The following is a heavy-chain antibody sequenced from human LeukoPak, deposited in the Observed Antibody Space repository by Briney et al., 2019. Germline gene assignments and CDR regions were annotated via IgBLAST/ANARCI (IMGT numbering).Heavy chain of an antibody. J-gene: IGHJ6*03. CDR2: IIPIFGTA. CDR1: GGTFSSYA. Sequence: ASVKVSCXASGGTFSSYAISWVRQARGQGLEWMGGIIPIFGTANYAQKFQGRVTITADESTSTAYMELSSLRSEDTAVYYCARDTPLTIFGVVPRAAYYMDVWGKGTTVTVSS. V-gene: IGHV1-69*13. D-gene: IGHD3-3*01. CDR3: ARDTPLTIFGVVPRAAYYMDV.